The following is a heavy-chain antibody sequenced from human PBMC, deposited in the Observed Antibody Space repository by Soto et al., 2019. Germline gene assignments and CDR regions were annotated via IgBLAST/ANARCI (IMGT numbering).Heavy chain of an antibody. V-gene: IGHV4-39*01. Sequence: TLSPADPRAGDYGSTRSYYWGWIRQSPGKGLEWIGSVYYRWRSYSKSSVKSRVTISVDTSKNQFSLNLNSVTASDTAVYFCVSQRTSVLTQAYFDYWGPGALVTVS. CDR3: VSQRTSVLTQAYFDY. J-gene: IGHJ4*02. CDR1: GDYGSTRSYY. D-gene: IGHD2-8*01. CDR2: VYYRWRS.